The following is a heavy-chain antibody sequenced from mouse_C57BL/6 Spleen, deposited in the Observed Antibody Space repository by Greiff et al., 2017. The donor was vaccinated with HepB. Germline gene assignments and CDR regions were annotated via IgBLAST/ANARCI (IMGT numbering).Heavy chain of an antibody. D-gene: IGHD2-5*01. J-gene: IGHJ4*01. Sequence: VQLQQSGPGLVAPSQSLSITCTVSGFSLTSYGVHWVRQPPGKGLEWLVVIWSDGSTTYNSALKSRLSISKDNSKSQVFLKMNSLQTDDTAMYYCARQDYSNYDAMDYWGQGTSVTVSS. CDR1: GFSLTSYG. V-gene: IGHV2-6-1*01. CDR3: ARQDYSNYDAMDY. CDR2: IWSDGST.